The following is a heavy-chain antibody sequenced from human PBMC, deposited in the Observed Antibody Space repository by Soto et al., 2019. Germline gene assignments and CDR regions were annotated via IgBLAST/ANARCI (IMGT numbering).Heavy chain of an antibody. CDR2: IFHTGST. CDR1: GASISSGDSY. D-gene: IGHD2-2*01. Sequence: SETLSLTCAVSGASISSGDSYWSWIRQRPGKGLEWIGYIFHTGSTYYNPSLKSRVTISLDSSKNQFSLKLTSATAADTAVYFCAREPYCTSATCFIHFDLWGQGSLVTVSS. CDR3: AREPYCTSATCFIHFDL. J-gene: IGHJ4*02. V-gene: IGHV4-31*11.